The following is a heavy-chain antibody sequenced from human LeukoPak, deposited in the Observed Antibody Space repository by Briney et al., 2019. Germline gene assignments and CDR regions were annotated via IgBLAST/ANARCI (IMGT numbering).Heavy chain of an antibody. V-gene: IGHV1-2*02. J-gene: IGHJ4*02. CDR3: SRGGSYYFKYYFDY. D-gene: IGHD1-26*01. Sequence: GASVKDSCKASGYTFTGYYMHWVRQAPGQGLEWMGWINPNSGGTNYAQKFQGRVTMTRDTSISTAYMELSRLRSDDTAVYYCSRGGSYYFKYYFDYWGQGTLVTVSS. CDR2: INPNSGGT. CDR1: GYTFTGYY.